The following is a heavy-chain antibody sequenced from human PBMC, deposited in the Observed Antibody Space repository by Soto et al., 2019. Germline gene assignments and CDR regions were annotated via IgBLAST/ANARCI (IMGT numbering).Heavy chain of an antibody. CDR3: ANVDKIRYYFGY. CDR1: GGSITSSSNY. D-gene: IGHD5-12*01. CDR2: IYYSGST. J-gene: IGHJ4*02. V-gene: IGHV4-39*01. Sequence: PSETLSLTCTVSGGSITSSSNYWGWIRQPPEKGLESIGSIYYSGSTYYNPSLKSRVTISVDTSKNQFSLKLSSVTAADTAVYYCANVDKIRYYFGYWGQGTLVTVSS.